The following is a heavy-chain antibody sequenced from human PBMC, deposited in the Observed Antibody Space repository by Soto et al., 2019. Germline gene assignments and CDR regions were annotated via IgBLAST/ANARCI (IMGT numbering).Heavy chain of an antibody. J-gene: IGHJ4*02. D-gene: IGHD3-22*01. CDR1: GFTFSSYG. CDR2: ISYDGSNK. Sequence: GGSLRPSCAASGFTFSSYGMHWVRQAPGKGLEWVAVISYDGSNKYYADSVKGRFTISRDNSKNTLYLQMNSLRAEDTAVYYCVRDTYYYDSSGYYVFDYWGQGTLVTVSS. CDR3: VRDTYYYDSSGYYVFDY. V-gene: IGHV3-30*03.